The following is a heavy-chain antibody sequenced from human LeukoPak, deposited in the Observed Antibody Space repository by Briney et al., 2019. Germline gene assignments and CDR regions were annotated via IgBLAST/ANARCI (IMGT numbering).Heavy chain of an antibody. V-gene: IGHV3-7*01. CDR3: ARDGGELWPLDE. CDR2: IKPDGSET. CDR1: GFPFKGYW. D-gene: IGHD3-10*01. Sequence: GGSLRLSCVASGFPFKGYWMTWVRQSPGKGLDWVANIKPDGSETNYLDSVKGRFTISRDNARDSLFLEMNNLRVDVTAVYYCARDGGELWPLDEWGQGILVTVSS. J-gene: IGHJ4*02.